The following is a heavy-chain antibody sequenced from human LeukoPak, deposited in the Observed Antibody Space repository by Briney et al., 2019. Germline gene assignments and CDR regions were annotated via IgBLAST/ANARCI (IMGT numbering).Heavy chain of an antibody. D-gene: IGHD3-10*01. CDR3: ARAVRYYGSGSYYNPPHYYYMDV. CDR1: GFTVSSNY. Sequence: GGSLRLSCAASGFTVSSNYMSWVRQAPGKGLEWVSVIYSGGSTYYADSVKGRFTISRDNSKNTLYLQMNSLRAEDTAVYYCARAVRYYGSGSYYNPPHYYYMDVWGKGTTVTISS. J-gene: IGHJ6*03. V-gene: IGHV3-66*01. CDR2: IYSGGST.